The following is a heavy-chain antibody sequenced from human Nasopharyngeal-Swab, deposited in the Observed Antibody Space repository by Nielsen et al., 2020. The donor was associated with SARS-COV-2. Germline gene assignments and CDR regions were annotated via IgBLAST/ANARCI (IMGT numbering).Heavy chain of an antibody. V-gene: IGHV3-11*03. CDR1: GFTFSDYY. D-gene: IGHD1-1*01. CDR2: ISNSGSST. Sequence: GGSRRLSGAASGFTFSDYYMSWIRQAQGKGREGVSYISNSGSSTNYADSVRGRFTTSRDNAKNSLYLQMSSLRAEDTAVYYCATTRGLGPGGWFESWGQGTLVTVSS. J-gene: IGHJ5*01. CDR3: ATTRGLGPGGWFES.